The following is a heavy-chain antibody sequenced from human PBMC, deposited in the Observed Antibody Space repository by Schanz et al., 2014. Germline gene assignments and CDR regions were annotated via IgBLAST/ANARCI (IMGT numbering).Heavy chain of an antibody. D-gene: IGHD4-17*01. CDR1: GFTMITYA. CDR3: AKDCPSDYGDHCFDF. J-gene: IGHJ4*02. V-gene: IGHV3-30*02. Sequence: VQLVESGGGLVQPGGSLRLSCAASGFTMITYAMHWVRQPPGKGLEWVAIITYDGSNTYHADSVKGRFTISRDNSKNTLYLQMNSLRAEDTAVYYCAKDCPSDYGDHCFDFWGQGTLVTVSS. CDR2: ITYDGSNT.